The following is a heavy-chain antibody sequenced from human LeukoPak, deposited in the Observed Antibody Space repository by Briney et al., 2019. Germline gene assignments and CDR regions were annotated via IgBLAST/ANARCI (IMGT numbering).Heavy chain of an antibody. Sequence: SETLSLTCTVSGGSISSSSYYWSWIRQPAGKGLEWIGRIYTSGSTNYNPSLKSRVTISVDTSKNQFSLKLSSVTAADTAVYYCARFTTYDYSTEDDDAFDIWGQGTMVTVSS. V-gene: IGHV4-61*02. CDR1: GGSISSSSYY. CDR2: IYTSGST. D-gene: IGHD4-11*01. CDR3: ARFTTYDYSTEDDDAFDI. J-gene: IGHJ3*02.